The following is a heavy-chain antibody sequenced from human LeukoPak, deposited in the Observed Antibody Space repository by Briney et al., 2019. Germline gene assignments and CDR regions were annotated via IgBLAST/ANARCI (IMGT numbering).Heavy chain of an antibody. CDR1: GFTFSSYE. J-gene: IGHJ4*02. V-gene: IGHV3-48*03. Sequence: GGSLRLSCAASGFTFSSYEMNWVRQAPGKGLEWVSYISSSGSTIYYADSVKGRFTISRDNAKNSLYLQMNSLRAEDTAVYYCARAVPPWRRLRFFDWPYWGQGTLVTVSS. CDR3: ARAVPPWRRLRFFDWPY. CDR2: ISSSGSTI. D-gene: IGHD3-9*01.